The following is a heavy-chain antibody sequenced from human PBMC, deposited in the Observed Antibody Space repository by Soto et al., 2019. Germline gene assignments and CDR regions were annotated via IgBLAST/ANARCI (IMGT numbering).Heavy chain of an antibody. J-gene: IGHJ4*02. Sequence: TLSLAGTVSVGSIIRGGYYWSWIRQHPGKGLEWIGYIYYSGSTYYNPSLKSRVTISVDTSKNQFSLKLSSVTAADTAVYYCAREVAAALYYFDYWGQGTLVTVSS. CDR2: IYYSGST. V-gene: IGHV4-31*03. D-gene: IGHD6-13*01. CDR1: VGSIIRGGYY. CDR3: AREVAAALYYFDY.